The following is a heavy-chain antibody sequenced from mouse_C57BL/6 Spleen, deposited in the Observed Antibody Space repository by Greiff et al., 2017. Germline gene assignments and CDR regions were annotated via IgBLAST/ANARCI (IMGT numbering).Heavy chain of an antibody. D-gene: IGHD1-1*01. CDR3: ARSLYYYGSSYDWYFDV. J-gene: IGHJ1*03. CDR2: IYPGSGST. Sequence: QVQLKQPGAELVKPGASVKMSCKASGYTFTSYWITWVKQRPGQGLEWIGDIYPGSGSTNYNEKFKSKATLTVDTSSSTAYMQLSSLTSEDSAVHYCARSLYYYGSSYDWYFDVWGTGTTVTVSS. V-gene: IGHV1-55*01. CDR1: GYTFTSYW.